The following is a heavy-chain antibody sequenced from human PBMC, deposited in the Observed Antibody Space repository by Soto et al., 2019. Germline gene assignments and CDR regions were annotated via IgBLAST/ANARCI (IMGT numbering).Heavy chain of an antibody. D-gene: IGHD2-21*02. V-gene: IGHV4-34*01. Sequence: PSETLSLTCAVYCGSFSGYYWSWIRQPPGKGLEWIGEINHSGSTNYNPSLKSRVTISVDTSKNQFSLKLSSVTAADTAVYYCARKRDRVTPSYYYYYGMDVWGQGATVTVSS. CDR3: ARKRDRVTPSYYYYYGMDV. J-gene: IGHJ6*02. CDR2: INHSGST. CDR1: CGSFSGYY.